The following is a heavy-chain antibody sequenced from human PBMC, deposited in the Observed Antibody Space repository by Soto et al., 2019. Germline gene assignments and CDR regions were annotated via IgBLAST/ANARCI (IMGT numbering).Heavy chain of an antibody. CDR3: AREVAADGTFREDVFDI. CDR1: GGTFSNHA. J-gene: IGHJ3*02. V-gene: IGHV1-69*12. Sequence: QVHLVQSGAEVKKPGSSVKVSCKAPGGTFSNHAINWVRQAPGQGLKWMGRIIPIFSTTNYAQKFQGRVTMTADESTITAYLELSSLKHDDTAVYYCAREVAADGTFREDVFDIWGQGTLVTVSS. CDR2: IIPIFSTT. D-gene: IGHD6-13*01.